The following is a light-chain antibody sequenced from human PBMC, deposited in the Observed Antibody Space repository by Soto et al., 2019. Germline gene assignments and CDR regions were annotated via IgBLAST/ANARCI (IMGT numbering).Light chain of an antibody. CDR1: QSINRA. CDR3: QQYNNWPPH. V-gene: IGKV3-15*01. CDR2: GAT. Sequence: EIVMTKSPVTLSVSPGESATLSCRAIQSINRALACYVHKPGQAPRRVIYGATPRATGIPARFSSSGSGTEFTLTISSLQSEDFAVYYCQQYNNWPPHFGQGTRLEIK. J-gene: IGKJ5*01.